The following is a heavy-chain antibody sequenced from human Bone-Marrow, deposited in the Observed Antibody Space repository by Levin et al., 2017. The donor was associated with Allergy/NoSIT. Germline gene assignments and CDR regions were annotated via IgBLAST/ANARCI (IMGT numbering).Heavy chain of an antibody. J-gene: IGHJ5*02. V-gene: IGHV3-49*04. CDR2: IRSKGYGATT. D-gene: IGHD1-14*01. Sequence: GGSLRLSCTYSGSTFGDYILSWVRRAPGKGLEWVGFIRSKGYGATTEYAASVKGRFTISRDDSKSIAYLQMNSLNTDDTAVYFCTRGLTTPKGSWGQGTLVTVSS. CDR3: TRGLTTPKGS. CDR1: GSTFGDYI.